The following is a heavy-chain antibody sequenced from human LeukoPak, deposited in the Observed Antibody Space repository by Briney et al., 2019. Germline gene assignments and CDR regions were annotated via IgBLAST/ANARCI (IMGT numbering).Heavy chain of an antibody. CDR1: GYTFTSYY. D-gene: IGHD4-17*01. CDR3: AREGNTVTTLDY. Sequence: GASVKVSCKASGYTFTSYYMHWVRQAPGQGLEWMGWINPNSGGTNYAQKFQGWVTMTRDTSISTAYMELSRLRSDDTAVYYCAREGNTVTTLDYWGQGTLVTVSS. V-gene: IGHV1-2*04. J-gene: IGHJ4*02. CDR2: INPNSGGT.